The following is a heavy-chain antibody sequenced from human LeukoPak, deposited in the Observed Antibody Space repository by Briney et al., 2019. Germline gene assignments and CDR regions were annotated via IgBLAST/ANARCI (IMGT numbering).Heavy chain of an antibody. Sequence: GGSLRLSCAASGFTFSNTWMSWVRQAPGKGLEWVSAISGSGGSTYYADSVKGRFTISRDNSKNTLYLQMNSLRAEDTAVYYCAKVGRKIVVVTAKGGIDYWGQGTLVTVSS. CDR1: GFTFSNTW. V-gene: IGHV3-23*01. J-gene: IGHJ4*02. CDR3: AKVGRKIVVVTAKGGIDY. CDR2: ISGSGGST. D-gene: IGHD2-21*02.